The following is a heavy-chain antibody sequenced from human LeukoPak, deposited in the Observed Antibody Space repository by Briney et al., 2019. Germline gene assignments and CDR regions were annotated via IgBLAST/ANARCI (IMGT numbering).Heavy chain of an antibody. J-gene: IGHJ4*02. Sequence: RRESLKISCEASGYRFNNYWIAWVRRIPGKGLEWLGIIYPDDSDTTYSPSFHGQVTISVDKSISTAYLQWSSLKAADTAMYYCARRTTVTTTDLDYWGQGTLVTVSS. CDR2: IYPDDSDT. D-gene: IGHD4-17*01. CDR3: ARRTTVTTTDLDY. CDR1: GYRFNNYW. V-gene: IGHV5-51*01.